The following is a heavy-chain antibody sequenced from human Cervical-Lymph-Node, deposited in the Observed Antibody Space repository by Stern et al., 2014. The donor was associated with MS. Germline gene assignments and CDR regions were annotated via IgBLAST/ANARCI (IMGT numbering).Heavy chain of an antibody. CDR2: INYSGST. V-gene: IGHV4-31*01. J-gene: IGHJ2*01. Sequence: QVQLQESGPGLLRPSQTLSLTCAVSGGSISRAAYYWSWIRQHPGKGLEWIGYINYSGSTSYNPSLKSLVTISVDTSKNQFSLKLTSVTAADTAIYYCARGFRYGGRAWYLDLWGRGALVTVSS. CDR3: ARGFRYGGRAWYLDL. D-gene: IGHD4-17*01. CDR1: GGSISRAAYY.